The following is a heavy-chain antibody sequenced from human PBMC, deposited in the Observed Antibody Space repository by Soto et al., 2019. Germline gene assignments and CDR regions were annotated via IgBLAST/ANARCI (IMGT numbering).Heavy chain of an antibody. CDR2: INADNGNT. Sequence: ASVKVSCKASGYTFTSYSMHWVRQAPGQRLEWMGRINADNGNTKYSQKFQGRVTITRDTSASTAYMELSSLRSEDTAVYYCARFHEWLAAFDYWGQGTLVTVSS. CDR3: ARFHEWLAAFDY. J-gene: IGHJ4*02. V-gene: IGHV1-3*01. CDR1: GYTFTSYS. D-gene: IGHD6-19*01.